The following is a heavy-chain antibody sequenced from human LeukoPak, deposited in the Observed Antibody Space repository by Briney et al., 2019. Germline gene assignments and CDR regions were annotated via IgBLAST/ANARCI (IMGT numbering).Heavy chain of an antibody. CDR2: ISGSGGST. D-gene: IGHD6-13*01. CDR3: AKDSSSSWYRPAYFDY. V-gene: IGHV3-23*01. J-gene: IGHJ4*02. Sequence: GGSLRLSCAASGFTFSSYAMSWVRQAPGKGLEWVSAISGSGGSTYYADSVKGRFTISRDNSKNTLYLQMNNLRAEDTAVYYCAKDSSSSWYRPAYFDYWGQGTLVTVSS. CDR1: GFTFSSYA.